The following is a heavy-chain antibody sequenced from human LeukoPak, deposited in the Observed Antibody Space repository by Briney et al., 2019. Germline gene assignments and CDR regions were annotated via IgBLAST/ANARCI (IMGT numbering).Heavy chain of an antibody. J-gene: IGHJ4*02. Sequence: ASVKVSCNASGYTFTGYYMHWVRQAPGQGLEWMGWINPNSGGTNYAQKFQGRVTMTRDTSISTAYMELSRLRSDDTAVYYCARDGSGPWGPFPIDYWGQGTLVTVSS. CDR2: INPNSGGT. D-gene: IGHD2-15*01. V-gene: IGHV1-2*02. CDR3: ARDGSGPWGPFPIDY. CDR1: GYTFTGYY.